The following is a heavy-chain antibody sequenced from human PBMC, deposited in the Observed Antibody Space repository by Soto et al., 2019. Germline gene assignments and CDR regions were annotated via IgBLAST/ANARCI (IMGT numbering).Heavy chain of an antibody. CDR1: GFSFSSNA. CDR3: ATLGFCSGGTCHLDYYTGVDV. D-gene: IGHD2-15*01. V-gene: IGHV3-23*01. Sequence: EVQLLESGGGVVQPGGSLRLSCAASGFSFSSNAMTWVRQAPGQGLEWVSTIGSGGTTYYADSVKGRFTISRDNSKNTQSLQMNSLRVEDTGVYYCATLGFCSGGTCHLDYYTGVDVWGHGTTVTVSS. J-gene: IGHJ6*02. CDR2: IGSGGTT.